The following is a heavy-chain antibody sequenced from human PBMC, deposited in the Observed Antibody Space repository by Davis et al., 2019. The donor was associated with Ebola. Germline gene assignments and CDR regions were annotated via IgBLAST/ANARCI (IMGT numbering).Heavy chain of an antibody. CDR2: IYPGDSDT. CDR3: ARRYYYGSGSYLDN. V-gene: IGHV5-51*01. D-gene: IGHD3-10*01. J-gene: IGHJ4*02. Sequence: PGGSLRLSCKGSGYSFTSYWIGWVRQMPGKGLEWMGIIYPGDSDTRYSPSFRGQVTISADKSFKTAFLQWSSLRASDTAMYYCARRYYYGSGSYLDNWGQGTLVTVSS. CDR1: GYSFTSYW.